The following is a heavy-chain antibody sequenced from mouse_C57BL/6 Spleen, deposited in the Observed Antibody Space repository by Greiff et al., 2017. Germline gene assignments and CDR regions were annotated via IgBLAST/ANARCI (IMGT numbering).Heavy chain of an antibody. CDR1: GYSITSGYY. Sequence: EVQLQQSGPGLVKPSQSLSLTCSVTGYSITSGYYWNWIRQFPGNKLEWMGYISYDGSNNYNPSLKNRISITRATSKNQFFLKLNSVTTEDTATYYCARRGDYARDYWGQGTSVTVSS. V-gene: IGHV3-6*01. J-gene: IGHJ4*01. CDR2: ISYDGSN. CDR3: ARRGDYARDY.